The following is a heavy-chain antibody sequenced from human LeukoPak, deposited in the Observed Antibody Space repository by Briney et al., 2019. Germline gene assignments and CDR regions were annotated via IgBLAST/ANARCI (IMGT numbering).Heavy chain of an antibody. D-gene: IGHD3-3*02. CDR2: IRNKANGLTT. V-gene: IGHV3-72*01. CDR1: GFTFSDHY. J-gene: IGHJ4*02. CDR3: ARGSILDY. Sequence: GGSLRLSCEGSGFTFSDHYMDWVRQAPGKGLEWVGRIRNKANGLTTEYAASVKGRFTISRDDSKNSVYLGMNSLKTEDTAVYFCARGSILDYWGQGTLVTVSS.